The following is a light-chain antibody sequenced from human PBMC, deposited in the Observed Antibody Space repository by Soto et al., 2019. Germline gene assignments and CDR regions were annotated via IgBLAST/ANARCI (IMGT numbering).Light chain of an antibody. CDR1: DIGSKS. V-gene: IGLV3-21*02. J-gene: IGLJ1*01. CDR3: QVWDSGSDHYV. Sequence: SYELAQPPSVSVAPGQTPKISCGGDDIGSKSVHWYRQRPGQAPVLVVFDDFDRPSAIPERFSGSNSGNTATLTISRVEAGDEADYYCQVWDSGSDHYVFGTGTKLTVL. CDR2: DDF.